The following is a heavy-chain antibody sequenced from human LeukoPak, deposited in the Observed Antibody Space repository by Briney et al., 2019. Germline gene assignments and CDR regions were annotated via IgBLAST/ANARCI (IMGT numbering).Heavy chain of an antibody. J-gene: IGHJ1*01. CDR2: INHSGGT. V-gene: IGHV4-34*01. Sequence: SETLSLTCVVYGGSFSGYSWSWIRQPPGEGLEWIGEINHSGGTNYNPSLKRRVTISVDTSKSRFSLKLRDVTAADTAVYYCARVFRIFSGYFQHWGEGTLVTVSS. CDR3: ARVFRIFSGYFQH. CDR1: GGSFSGYS. D-gene: IGHD2-15*01.